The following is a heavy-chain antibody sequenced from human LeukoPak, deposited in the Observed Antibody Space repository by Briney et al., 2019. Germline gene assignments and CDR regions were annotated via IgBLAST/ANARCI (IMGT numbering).Heavy chain of an antibody. V-gene: IGHV1-2*02. CDR3: ARGLTIFGVVIRAHYFDY. D-gene: IGHD3-3*01. CDR2: INPNSGGT. CDR1: GYTFTGYY. J-gene: IGHJ4*02. Sequence: ASVKVSCKASGYTFTGYYMHWVRQAPGQGLEWMGWINPNSGGTNYAQKFQGRVTTTRDTSISTAYVELSRLRSDDTAVYYCARGLTIFGVVIRAHYFDYWGQGTLVTVSS.